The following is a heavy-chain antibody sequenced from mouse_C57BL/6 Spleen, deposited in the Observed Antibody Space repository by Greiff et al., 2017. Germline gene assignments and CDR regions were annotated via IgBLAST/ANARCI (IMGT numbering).Heavy chain of an antibody. Sequence: QVQLQQSGPGLVAPSQSLSITCTVSGFSLTSYGVDWVRQSPGKGLEWLGVIWGVGSTNYNSALKSRLSISKDNSKSQVFLKMNSLQTDDTAMYYCASDLGRDWFAYWGQGTLVTVSA. CDR3: ASDLGRDWFAY. CDR1: GFSLTSYG. CDR2: IWGVGST. D-gene: IGHD4-1*01. J-gene: IGHJ3*01. V-gene: IGHV2-6*01.